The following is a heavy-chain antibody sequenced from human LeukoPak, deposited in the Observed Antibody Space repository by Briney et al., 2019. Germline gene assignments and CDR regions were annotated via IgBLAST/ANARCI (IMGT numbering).Heavy chain of an antibody. Sequence: SETLSLTCTVSGGSISSGSYYWSWIRQPAGKGLEWIGRIYTSGSTNYNPSLKSRVTISVDTSKNQFSLKLSSVTAADTAVYYCATLGYSYGTDYWGQGTLVTVSS. CDR3: ATLGYSYGTDY. V-gene: IGHV4-61*02. D-gene: IGHD5-18*01. CDR2: IYTSGST. CDR1: GGSISSGSYY. J-gene: IGHJ4*02.